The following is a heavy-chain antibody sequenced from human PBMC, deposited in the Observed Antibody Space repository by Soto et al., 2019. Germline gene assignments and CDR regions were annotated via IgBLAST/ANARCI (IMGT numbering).Heavy chain of an antibody. Sequence: GGSLRLSCAASGFTFSSYAMSWVRQAPGKGLEWVSAISGSGGSTYYADSVKGRFTISRDNSKNTLYLQMNSLRAEDTAVYYCAKPLYYYDSSGSSPDAFDIWGQGTMVTVS. D-gene: IGHD3-22*01. CDR1: GFTFSSYA. CDR2: ISGSGGST. J-gene: IGHJ3*02. CDR3: AKPLYYYDSSGSSPDAFDI. V-gene: IGHV3-23*01.